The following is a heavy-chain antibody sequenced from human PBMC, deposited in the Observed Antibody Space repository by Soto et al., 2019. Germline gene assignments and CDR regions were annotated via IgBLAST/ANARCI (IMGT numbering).Heavy chain of an antibody. CDR3: ARVTNRYYYGPTDAFDI. J-gene: IGHJ3*02. D-gene: IGHD3-10*01. V-gene: IGHV1-18*04. CDR2: ISAYNGNT. CDR1: GYTFTSYG. Sequence: ASVKVSCKASGYTFTSYGISWVRQAPGQGLEWMGWISAYNGNTNYAQKLQGRVTMTTDTSTSTAYRGLRSLRSDETAVYYCARVTNRYYYGPTDAFDICGQGTMVTV.